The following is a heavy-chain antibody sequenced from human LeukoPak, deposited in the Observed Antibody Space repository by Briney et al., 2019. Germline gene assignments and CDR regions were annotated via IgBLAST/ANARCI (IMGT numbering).Heavy chain of an antibody. CDR2: ISNSGNTI. J-gene: IGHJ4*02. CDR3: ARDNPPDY. Sequence: GGSLRLSCAASGFTFSDYYMSWIRQAPGKGLEWVSYISNSGNTIYYADPVKGRFTISRDNAKKSVHLQMNSLRAEDTAMYYCARDNPPDYWGQGTLVTVSS. CDR1: GFTFSDYY. V-gene: IGHV3-11*01.